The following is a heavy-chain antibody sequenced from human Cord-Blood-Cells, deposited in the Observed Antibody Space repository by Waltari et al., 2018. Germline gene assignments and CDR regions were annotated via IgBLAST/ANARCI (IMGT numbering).Heavy chain of an antibody. J-gene: IGHJ3*02. CDR1: GGSFSGCY. CDR3: ARTGYSSGWSDAFDI. D-gene: IGHD6-19*01. CDR2: INHSGST. V-gene: IGHV4-34*01. Sequence: VQLQQWGAGLLKPSETLSLTCAVYGGSFSGCYWSWIREPPGKGLEWIGEINHSGSTNTNPSRKGRVTISVDTSKSQFSLQLSSVTAADTAVYYCARTGYSSGWSDAFDIWGQGTMVTVSS.